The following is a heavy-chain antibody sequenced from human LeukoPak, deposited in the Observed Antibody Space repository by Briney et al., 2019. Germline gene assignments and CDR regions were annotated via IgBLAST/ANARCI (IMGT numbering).Heavy chain of an antibody. CDR3: ARGLRYFDWLCNWFDP. J-gene: IGHJ5*02. Sequence: SETLSLTCAVYGGSFSGYYWSWIRQPPGKGLEWIGEINHSGSTNYNPSLKSRVTISVDTSKNQFSLKLGSVTAADTAVYYCARGLRYFDWLCNWFDPWGQGTLVTVSS. CDR1: GGSFSGYY. D-gene: IGHD3-9*01. V-gene: IGHV4-34*01. CDR2: INHSGST.